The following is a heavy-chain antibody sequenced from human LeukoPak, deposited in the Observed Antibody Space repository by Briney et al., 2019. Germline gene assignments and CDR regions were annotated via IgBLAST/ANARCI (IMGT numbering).Heavy chain of an antibody. D-gene: IGHD3-22*01. CDR2: IIPILGIA. CDR3: ARGTIVVVTPFDY. J-gene: IGHJ4*02. Sequence: ASVKVSCKASGGTFGSYAISWVRQAPGQGLEWMGRIIPILGIANYAQKFQGRVTITADKSTSTAYMELSSLRSEDTAVYYCARGTIVVVTPFDYWGQGTLVTVSS. CDR1: GGTFGSYA. V-gene: IGHV1-69*04.